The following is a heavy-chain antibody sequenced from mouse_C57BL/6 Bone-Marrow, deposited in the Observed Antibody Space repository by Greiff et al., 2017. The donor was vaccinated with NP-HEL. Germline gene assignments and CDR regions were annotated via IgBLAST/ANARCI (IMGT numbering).Heavy chain of an antibody. Sequence: VQLQQSGPELVKPGASVKISCKASGYAFSSSWMNWVKQRPGKGLEWIGRIYPGDGDTNYNGKFKGKATLTADKSSSTAYMQLSSLKSEDSAVYFCARDGNYYYYAMDYWGQGTSVTVSS. J-gene: IGHJ4*01. CDR3: ARDGNYYYYAMDY. CDR1: GYAFSSSW. D-gene: IGHD2-1*01. CDR2: IYPGDGDT. V-gene: IGHV1-82*01.